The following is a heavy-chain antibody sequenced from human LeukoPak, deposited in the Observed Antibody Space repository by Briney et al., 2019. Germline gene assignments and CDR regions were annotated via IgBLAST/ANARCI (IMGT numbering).Heavy chain of an antibody. D-gene: IGHD4-17*01. V-gene: IGHV1-46*01. CDR2: INPSGGST. CDR1: GYTFTSYY. J-gene: IGHJ4*02. CDR3: ARTRGDYVSHLDY. Sequence: ASVKVSCKASGYTFTSYYMHWVRQAPGQGLEWRGIINPSGGSTSYAQKFQGRVTMTRDTSTGTVYMELSSLRSEDTAVYYCARTRGDYVSHLDYWGEGTLVSVSS.